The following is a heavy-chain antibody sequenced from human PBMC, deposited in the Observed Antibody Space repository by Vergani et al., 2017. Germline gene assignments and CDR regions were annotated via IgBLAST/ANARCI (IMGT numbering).Heavy chain of an antibody. D-gene: IGHD3-10*01. J-gene: IGHJ4*02. CDR3: AKVLYYASLGYFDY. CDR2: INGGGSNT. V-gene: IGHV3-23*01. CDR1: GFTFNSYA. Sequence: EVQLLESGGGLVQPGGSLRLSCSASGFTFNSYAIHWVRQAPGKGLEWVSCINGGGSNTYYADSVKGRFTISRDNSKNTLYLQMNILRADDTAVYYCAKVLYYASLGYFDYWGQGTLVTVSS.